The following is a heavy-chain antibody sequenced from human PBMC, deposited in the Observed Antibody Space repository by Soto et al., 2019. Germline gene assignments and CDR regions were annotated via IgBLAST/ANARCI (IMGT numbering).Heavy chain of an antibody. D-gene: IGHD6-13*01. V-gene: IGHV3-21*01. CDR1: GFTFSSYS. J-gene: IGHJ6*03. Sequence: GGSLRLSCAASGFTFSSYSMNWVRQAPGKGLEWVSSIISSSSYIYYADSVKGRFTFSRDNAKNSLYLQMNSLRAEDTAVYYCAGDRGVAAKPRYIDVWGKGTTVTVSS. CDR3: AGDRGVAAKPRYIDV. CDR2: IISSSSYI.